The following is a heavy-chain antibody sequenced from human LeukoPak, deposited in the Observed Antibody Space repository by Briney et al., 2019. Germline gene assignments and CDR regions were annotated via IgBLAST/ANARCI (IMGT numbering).Heavy chain of an antibody. D-gene: IGHD1-26*01. J-gene: IGHJ4*02. Sequence: PGGSLRLSCAASGFSVSSSYMNWVRQAPGKGLEWVSIIYRDGKTYYADYVKGRFTISRDSSKNTLYLQMNSLRAEDTAVYYCASGATDYWGQGTLVTVSS. V-gene: IGHV3-53*01. CDR1: GFSVSSSY. CDR3: ASGATDY. CDR2: IYRDGKT.